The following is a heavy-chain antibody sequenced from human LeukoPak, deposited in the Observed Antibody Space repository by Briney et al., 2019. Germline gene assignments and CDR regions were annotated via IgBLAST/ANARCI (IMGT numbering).Heavy chain of an antibody. CDR2: TYYRSKWCN. V-gene: IGHV6-1*01. J-gene: IGHJ6*02. Sequence: SQTLSLTCAISGDSVSSNSGTWNWIRQSPSRGLEWLGRTYYRSKWCNDYAVSVKSRITINPDTSKNHFSLQLNSATPDDTAVYYCARGKSKRLDVWGQGTTVTVSS. D-gene: IGHD5/OR15-5a*01. CDR3: ARGKSKRLDV. CDR1: GDSVSSNSGT.